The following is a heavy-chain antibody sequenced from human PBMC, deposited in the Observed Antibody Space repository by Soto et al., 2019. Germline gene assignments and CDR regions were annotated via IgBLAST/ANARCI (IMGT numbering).Heavy chain of an antibody. D-gene: IGHD2-8*01. CDR2: VYWTGST. CDR1: GDSITTNGYY. J-gene: IGHJ4*02. Sequence: SETLSLTCPVSGDSITTNGYYWGWIRQPPGKGLQWIGNVYWTGSTFSHPSLTSRVFISVDTSKNEFSLRLTSVTAADTAVYYCARSHYTYGLLIDYWGPGTLVTVS. CDR3: ARSHYTYGLLIDY. V-gene: IGHV4-39*01.